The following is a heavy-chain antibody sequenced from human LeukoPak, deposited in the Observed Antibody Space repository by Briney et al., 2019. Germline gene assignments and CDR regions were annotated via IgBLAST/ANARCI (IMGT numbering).Heavy chain of an antibody. CDR2: IYSSGST. J-gene: IGHJ4*02. CDR3: ARYYDSSGYYLDY. V-gene: IGHV4-61*02. Sequence: SETLSLTCTVSGGSISSGSYYWSWIRQPAGKGLEWIGRIYSSGSTNYNPSLKSRVTISLDTSKNQFSLKLSSVTAADTAVYYCARYYDSSGYYLDYWGQGTLVTVSS. D-gene: IGHD3-22*01. CDR1: GGSISSGSYY.